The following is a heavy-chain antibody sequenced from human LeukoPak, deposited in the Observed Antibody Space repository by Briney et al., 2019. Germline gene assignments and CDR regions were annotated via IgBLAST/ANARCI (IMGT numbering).Heavy chain of an antibody. CDR3: ARTLYMAAVLGGFDY. CDR2: INPNSGGT. D-gene: IGHD6-13*01. Sequence: RASVKVSCKASGYTFTGYYIHWVRQAPGQGLEWMGWINPNSGGTNYAQRFQGRVTMTRDTSISTVYMELSRLRSDDTALYYCARTLYMAAVLGGFDYWGQGTLVTVSS. V-gene: IGHV1-2*02. J-gene: IGHJ4*02. CDR1: GYTFTGYY.